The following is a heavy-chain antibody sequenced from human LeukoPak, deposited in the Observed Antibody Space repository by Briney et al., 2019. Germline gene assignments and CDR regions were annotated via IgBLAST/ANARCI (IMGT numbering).Heavy chain of an antibody. Sequence: PSETLSLTCTVSGDSMRDYYWSWIRQPPGKGLEWIGYTYHSGSTDYNPSLESRVTMSVDTSKNQFSLKLTSVTAADTAVYYCARRRQWLDFDYWGQGTLDTVSS. CDR1: GDSMRDYY. D-gene: IGHD6-19*01. CDR3: ARRRQWLDFDY. J-gene: IGHJ4*02. CDR2: TYHSGST. V-gene: IGHV4-59*08.